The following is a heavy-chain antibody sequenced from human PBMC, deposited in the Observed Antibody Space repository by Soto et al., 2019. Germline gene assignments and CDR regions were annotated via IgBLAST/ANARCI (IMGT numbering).Heavy chain of an antibody. CDR1: ELAFSNYA. J-gene: IGHJ4*02. D-gene: IGHD6-13*01. Sequence: AQLLESGGGLVQPGGSLRLSCAASELAFSNYAMTWVRQAPRKGLEWVSVISASGYSAYYGGAVKGRFTTSRDNSKSTLYLQMNRLRADDTAVYYCAKGEQLWDPFDSWGQGTLVTVSS. CDR2: ISASGYSA. CDR3: AKGEQLWDPFDS. V-gene: IGHV3-23*01.